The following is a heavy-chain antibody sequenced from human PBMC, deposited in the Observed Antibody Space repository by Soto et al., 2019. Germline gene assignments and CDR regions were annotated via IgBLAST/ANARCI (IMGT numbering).Heavy chain of an antibody. CDR1: GFTFSSYA. D-gene: IGHD4-17*01. J-gene: IGHJ4*02. Sequence: GGSLRLSCAASGFTFSSYAMHWVRQAPGKGLEWVAVISYDGSNKYYADSVKGRFTISRDNSKNTLYLQMNSLRAEDTAVYYCARDFRRNDYGDHAGYWGQGTLVTVSS. V-gene: IGHV3-30-3*01. CDR3: ARDFRRNDYGDHAGY. CDR2: ISYDGSNK.